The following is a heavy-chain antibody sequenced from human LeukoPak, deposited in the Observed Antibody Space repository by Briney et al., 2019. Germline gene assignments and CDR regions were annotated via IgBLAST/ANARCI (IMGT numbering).Heavy chain of an antibody. CDR1: GGSFSGYY. CDR2: IYYSGST. CDR3: AASSGWYLQIDY. V-gene: IGHV4-34*01. Sequence: ASETLSLTCAVYGGSFSGYYWSWIRQPPGKGLEWIGSIYYSGSTYYNPSLKSRVTISVDTSKNQFSLKLSSVTAADTAVYYCAASSGWYLQIDYWGQGTLVTVSS. D-gene: IGHD6-19*01. J-gene: IGHJ4*02.